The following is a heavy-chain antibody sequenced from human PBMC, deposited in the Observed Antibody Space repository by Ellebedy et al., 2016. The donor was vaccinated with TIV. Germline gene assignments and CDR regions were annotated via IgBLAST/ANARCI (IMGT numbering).Heavy chain of an antibody. J-gene: IGHJ3*02. CDR2: LNTDNGDT. CDR1: GYTFTKYP. CDR3: ARDLGSTTWYGDAFDI. V-gene: IGHV1-3*04. D-gene: IGHD6-13*01. Sequence: AASVKVSCKASGYTFTKYPMHWLRQAPGQRLEWMGWLNTDNGDTKYSQKFQSRVTFTTDTSASTAYMELSSLRSEDTDIYYCARDLGSTTWYGDAFDIWGQGTMVTVSS.